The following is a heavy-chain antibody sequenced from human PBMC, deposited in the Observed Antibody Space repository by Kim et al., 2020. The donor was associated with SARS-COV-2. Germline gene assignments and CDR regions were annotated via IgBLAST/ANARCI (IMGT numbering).Heavy chain of an antibody. CDR3: AKTYGSGSFYND. V-gene: IGHV3-23*05. J-gene: IGHJ4*02. CDR1: GFTFNNYA. CDR2: IHSSGTST. D-gene: IGHD3-10*01. Sequence: GSLRLSCAASGFTFNNYAMSWVRQAPGKGLEWVSGIHSSGTSTHYADSVRGRFTISRDNSKNTLYLQMNSLRADDTAVYYCAKTYGSGSFYNDWGQGTLVTVS.